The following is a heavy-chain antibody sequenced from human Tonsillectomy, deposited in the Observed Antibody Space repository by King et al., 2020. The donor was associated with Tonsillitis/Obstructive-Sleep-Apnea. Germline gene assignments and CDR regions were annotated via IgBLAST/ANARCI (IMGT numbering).Heavy chain of an antibody. J-gene: IGHJ4*02. CDR2: ISYDGSNK. CDR3: AREGGYSNYLDY. D-gene: IGHD4-11*01. Sequence: VQLVESGGGVVQPGGSLRLSCAASGFTFSSYAMHWVRQAPGKGLEWVAVISYDGSNKYYADSVKGRFTISRDNSKNTLYLQMNSLRAEDTAVYYCAREGGYSNYLDYWGQGTLVTVSS. CDR1: GFTFSSYA. V-gene: IGHV3-30*04.